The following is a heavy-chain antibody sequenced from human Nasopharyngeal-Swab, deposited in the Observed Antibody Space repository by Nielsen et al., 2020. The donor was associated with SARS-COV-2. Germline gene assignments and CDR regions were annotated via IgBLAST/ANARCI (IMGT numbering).Heavy chain of an antibody. J-gene: IGHJ4*02. CDR3: ARRETIVGSFDY. V-gene: IGHV4-59*08. CDR1: GGSISSYY. D-gene: IGHD1-26*01. Sequence: SETLSLTCTVSGGSISSYYWTRIRQSPGKGLEWIGYIYYSGSTDYNPSLKGRVTISVDTSKNKFSLKLNSVTAADTAVYYCARRETIVGSFDYWGQGTLVTVSS. CDR2: IYYSGST.